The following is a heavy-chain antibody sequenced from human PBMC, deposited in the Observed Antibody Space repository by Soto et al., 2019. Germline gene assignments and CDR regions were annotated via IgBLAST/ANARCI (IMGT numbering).Heavy chain of an antibody. CDR3: AMLGGWSGGSNDMDV. J-gene: IGHJ6*02. CDR1: GLIFSDYH. D-gene: IGHD6-19*01. CDR2: IRRKANSYTT. Sequence: EVRLVESGGGLVQPGGSLRLSCAASGLIFSDYHMDWVRQAPGKGLEWVGRIRRKANSYTTEYAASVKGRDTISRDDSKNSLYLQMNSLKTEDTAVYYCAMLGGWSGGSNDMDVWGQGTRVTVSS. V-gene: IGHV3-72*01.